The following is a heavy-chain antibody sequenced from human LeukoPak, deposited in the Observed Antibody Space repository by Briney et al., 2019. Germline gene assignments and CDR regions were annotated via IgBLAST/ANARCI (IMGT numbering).Heavy chain of an antibody. J-gene: IGHJ4*02. CDR3: ARAYSSSSGRPFDY. Sequence: SSETLSLTCSVSGGSISSHYWSWIRQPPGKELEWIGYIYYTGTTNYQPSLKSRVTISVDTSKNQFSLNLTSVTAADTAVYYCARAYSSSSGRPFDYWGQGTLVTVSS. D-gene: IGHD6-6*01. CDR2: IYYTGTT. V-gene: IGHV4-59*11. CDR1: GGSISSHY.